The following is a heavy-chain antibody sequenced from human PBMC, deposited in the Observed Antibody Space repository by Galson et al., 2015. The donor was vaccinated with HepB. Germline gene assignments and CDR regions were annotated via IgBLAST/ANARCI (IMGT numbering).Heavy chain of an antibody. Sequence: SLRLSCAASGFTFSSYAMHWVRQAPGKGLEWVAVISYDGSNKYYADSVKGRFTISRDNSENALYLQMNSLRAEDTAVYYCARDVFPAMGLFDYWGQGTLVTVSS. CDR3: ARDVFPAMGLFDY. J-gene: IGHJ4*02. CDR1: GFTFSSYA. D-gene: IGHD5-18*01. V-gene: IGHV3-30-3*01. CDR2: ISYDGSNK.